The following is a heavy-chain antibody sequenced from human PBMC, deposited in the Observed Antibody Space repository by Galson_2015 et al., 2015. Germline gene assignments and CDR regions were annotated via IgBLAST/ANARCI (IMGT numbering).Heavy chain of an antibody. CDR3: AKGGSSGYFDAFDI. J-gene: IGHJ3*02. CDR1: GFTFSTYS. CDR2: ISSSSSYI. D-gene: IGHD3-22*01. V-gene: IGHV3-21*04. Sequence: SLRLSCAASGFTFSTYSMNWVRQAPGKGLEWVSSISSSSSYIYYADSVKGRFTISRDNAKKSLYLQMNSLRAEDTALYYCAKGGSSGYFDAFDIWGQGTMVTVSS.